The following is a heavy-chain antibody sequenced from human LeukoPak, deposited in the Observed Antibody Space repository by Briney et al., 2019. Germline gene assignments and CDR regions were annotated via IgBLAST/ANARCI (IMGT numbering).Heavy chain of an antibody. CDR1: GFTFSSYR. CDR3: ARDAPYGRVSY. CDR2: IKQEGREK. V-gene: IGHV3-7*05. J-gene: IGHJ4*02. D-gene: IGHD3-10*01. Sequence: GWSPTLTCVASGFTFSSYRLSWVRQARGKGVEWVANIKQEGREKYYGDAVKGRFTISRDNAKNSLYLQMNSLRAEDTAVYYCARDAPYGRVSYWGKGTLVTVSS.